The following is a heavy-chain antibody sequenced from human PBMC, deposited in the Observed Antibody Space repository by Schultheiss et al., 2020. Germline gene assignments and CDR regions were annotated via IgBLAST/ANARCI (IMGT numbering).Heavy chain of an antibody. D-gene: IGHD1-26*01. J-gene: IGHJ3*02. CDR1: GFTFSSYS. V-gene: IGHV3-48*02. Sequence: GESLKISCAASGFTFSSYSMNWVRQALGKGLEWVLYISSSSRTIYYADSVKGRFTISRDNAKNSLYLQMNSLRDEDTAVYYCARDWDSGSYGMGAFDIWGQGTMVTVS. CDR2: ISSSSRTI. CDR3: ARDWDSGSYGMGAFDI.